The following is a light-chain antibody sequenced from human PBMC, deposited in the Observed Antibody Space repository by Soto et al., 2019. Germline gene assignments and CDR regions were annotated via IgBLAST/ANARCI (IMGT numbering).Light chain of an antibody. Sequence: DVQMTQSPSSLSASVGDRVTITCRASQSISSDLNWYQQKPGKAPNLLIYTASNLESGVPSRFSGSGSGTDFTLTITSLQPEDFATYFCQQGYSRPRAFGQGTKV. CDR2: TAS. CDR3: QQGYSRPRA. V-gene: IGKV1-39*01. CDR1: QSISSD. J-gene: IGKJ1*01.